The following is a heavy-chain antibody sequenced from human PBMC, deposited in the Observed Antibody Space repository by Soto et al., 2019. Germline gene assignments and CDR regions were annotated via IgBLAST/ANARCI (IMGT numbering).Heavy chain of an antibody. CDR1: GYTFTGYY. D-gene: IGHD6-13*01. CDR2: INPNSGGT. CDR3: ARGPIAAAGSLDY. J-gene: IGHJ4*02. Sequence: ASVKVSCKASGYTFTGYYMHWVRQAPGQGLEWMGWINPNSGGTNYAQKFQGWVTMNRDTSISTAFMELSRLRSDDTAVYYCARGPIAAAGSLDYWGQGTLVTVSS. V-gene: IGHV1-2*04.